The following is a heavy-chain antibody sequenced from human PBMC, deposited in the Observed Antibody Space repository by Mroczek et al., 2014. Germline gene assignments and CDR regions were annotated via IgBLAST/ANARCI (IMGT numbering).Heavy chain of an antibody. Sequence: QVQLQESGPGLVKPSETLSLTCTVSGGSISSYYWSWIRQPPGKGLEWIGYIYYSGSTNYNPSLKSRVTISVDTSKNQFSLKLSSVTAADTAVYYCARGHDSGDYWGQGTLVTVSS. D-gene: IGHD4-17*01. V-gene: IGHV4-59*01. CDR1: GGSISSYY. J-gene: IGHJ4*02. CDR2: IYYSGST. CDR3: ARGHDSGDY.